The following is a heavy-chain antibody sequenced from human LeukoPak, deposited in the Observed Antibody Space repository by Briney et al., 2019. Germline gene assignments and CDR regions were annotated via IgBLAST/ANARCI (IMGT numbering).Heavy chain of an antibody. CDR1: GGSFSDYY. D-gene: IGHD1-26*01. J-gene: IGHJ4*02. CDR2: INHSGIT. CDR3: VKSGGYGLIDY. V-gene: IGHV4-34*01. Sequence: SETLSLTCAVYGGSFSDYYWSWIRQPPGKGLEYIGEINHSGITNYNPSLMSRVTISVDTSKNQFSLRLNSVTAADTAMYYCVKSGGYGLIDYWGQGTLVTVSS.